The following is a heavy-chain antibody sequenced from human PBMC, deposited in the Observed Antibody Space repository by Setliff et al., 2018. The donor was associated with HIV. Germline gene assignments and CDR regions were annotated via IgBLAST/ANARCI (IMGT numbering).Heavy chain of an antibody. Sequence: SETLSLTCTVSGDSISSHYWSWVRQPPGKGLEWIGSVYYSGSANYNPSLKSRVTISVDTSKNQFSLRLSSVTAADTAVYYCARGRIDYSSAWYVDHDAFDIWGQGTMVTVSS. V-gene: IGHV4-59*11. CDR2: VYYSGSA. CDR3: ARGRIDYSSAWYVDHDAFDI. J-gene: IGHJ3*02. CDR1: GDSISSHY. D-gene: IGHD6-19*01.